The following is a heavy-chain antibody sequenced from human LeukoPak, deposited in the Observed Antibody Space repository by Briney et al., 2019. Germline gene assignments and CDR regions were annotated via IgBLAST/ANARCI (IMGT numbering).Heavy chain of an antibody. Sequence: ETLPLTCAVYGGSFSGYYWSWIRQPPGKGLEWIGEINHSGSTNYNPSLKSRVTISVDTSKNQFSLKLSSVTAADTAVYYCARSGRWVAADTPSRFDYWGQGTLVTVSS. D-gene: IGHD2-15*01. CDR1: GGSFSGYY. V-gene: IGHV4-34*01. J-gene: IGHJ4*02. CDR3: ARSGRWVAADTPSRFDY. CDR2: INHSGST.